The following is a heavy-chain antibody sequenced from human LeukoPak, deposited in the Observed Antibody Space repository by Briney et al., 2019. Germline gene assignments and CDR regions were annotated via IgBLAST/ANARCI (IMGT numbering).Heavy chain of an antibody. CDR3: TRDFLDIVVVTASGYFDY. V-gene: IGHV1-46*01. CDR2: INPSGGST. Sequence: ASVKASCKASGYTFTSYYMHWVRQAPGQGLEWMGIINPSGGSTSYAQKFQGRVTMTRDTSTSTVYMELSSLRSEDTAVYYCTRDFLDIVVVTASGYFDYGGQGTLVTVPS. CDR1: GYTFTSYY. D-gene: IGHD2-21*02. J-gene: IGHJ4*02.